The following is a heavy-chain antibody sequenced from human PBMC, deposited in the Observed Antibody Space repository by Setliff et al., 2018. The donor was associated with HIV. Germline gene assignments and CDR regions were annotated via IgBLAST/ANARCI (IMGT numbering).Heavy chain of an antibody. Sequence: ASVKVSCKASGYTFTAYVMHWVRQAPGQRLEWMGWINVGNGNTKYSQNFQGRVTFTRDTSASTAYMELSSLRSEDTAVYYCARLRVLQLLEWSNNYYYGLDVWGQGTTVTVSS. D-gene: IGHD3-3*01. CDR1: GYTFTAYV. CDR2: INVGNGNT. CDR3: ARLRVLQLLEWSNNYYYGLDV. J-gene: IGHJ6*02. V-gene: IGHV1-3*01.